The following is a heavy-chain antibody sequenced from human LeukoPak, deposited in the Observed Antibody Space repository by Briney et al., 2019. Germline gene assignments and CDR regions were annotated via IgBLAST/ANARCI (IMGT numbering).Heavy chain of an antibody. D-gene: IGHD5-24*01. CDR1: GYTFTSYD. V-gene: IGHV1-8*03. CDR3: ARGGRSLQLTGAYFDY. J-gene: IGHJ4*02. CDR2: MNPNSGNT. Sequence: ASVKVSCKASGYTFTSYDINWVRQATGQGLEWMGWMNPNSGNTAYAQKFQGRVTITRNTSISTAYMELSSLRSEDTAVYYCARGGRSLQLTGAYFDYWGQGTLVTVSS.